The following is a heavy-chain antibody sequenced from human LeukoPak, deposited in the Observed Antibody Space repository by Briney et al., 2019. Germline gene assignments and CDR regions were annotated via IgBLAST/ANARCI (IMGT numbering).Heavy chain of an antibody. D-gene: IGHD6-19*01. J-gene: IGHJ4*02. CDR3: AREAYSSGWYELDY. CDR1: GGSISSYY. Sequence: PSETLSLTCTVSGGSISSYYWSWIRQPPGKGLEWIGYIYYSGSTNYNPSLKSRVTISVDTSKNQFSLKLSSVTAADTAVYYCAREAYSSGWYELDYWGQGTLVTVSS. V-gene: IGHV4-59*01. CDR2: IYYSGST.